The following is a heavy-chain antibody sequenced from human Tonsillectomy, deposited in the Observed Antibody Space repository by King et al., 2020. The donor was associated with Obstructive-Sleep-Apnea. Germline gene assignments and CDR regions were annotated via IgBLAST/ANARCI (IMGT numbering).Heavy chain of an antibody. J-gene: IGHJ3*02. CDR2: IYPGDSDT. V-gene: IGHV5-51*01. D-gene: IGHD1-7*01. CDR3: ARHWNSAHDAFDI. CDR1: GYSFATYW. Sequence: VQLVESGAEVKKPGESLKISCKGSGYSFATYWIAWVRQMPGKGLEWMGVIYPGDSDTRYSPSFLGQVTLSADKSINTAYLQWSSLKASDTAIYYCARHWNSAHDAFDIWGQGTMVTVS.